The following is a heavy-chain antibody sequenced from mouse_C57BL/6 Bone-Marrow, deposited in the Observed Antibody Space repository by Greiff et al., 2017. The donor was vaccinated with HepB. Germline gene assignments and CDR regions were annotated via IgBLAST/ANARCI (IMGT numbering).Heavy chain of an antibody. V-gene: IGHV5-15*01. D-gene: IGHD1-2*01. CDR2: ISNLAYSI. CDR1: GFTFSDYG. CDR3: ARRGLRRGYFDV. Sequence: EVQGVESGGGLVQPGGSLKLSCAASGFTFSDYGMAWVRQAPRKGPEWVAFISNLAYSIYYADTVTGRFTISRENAKNTLYLEMSSLRSEDTAMYYCARRGLRRGYFDVWGTGTTVTVSS. J-gene: IGHJ1*03.